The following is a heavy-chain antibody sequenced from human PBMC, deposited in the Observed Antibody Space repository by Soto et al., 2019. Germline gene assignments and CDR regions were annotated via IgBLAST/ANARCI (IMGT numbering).Heavy chain of an antibody. V-gene: IGHV4-34*01. J-gene: IGHJ4*02. CDR1: GGSFSGYY. CDR3: ARAAPRDCGGGSCYSGRDY. Sequence: QVQLQQWGAGLLKPSETLSLTCAVYGGSFSGYYWSWIRQPPGKGLEWIGEINHSGSTNYNPSLKSRVPISVDTAKNQFSLKLSSVTAAAPAVYYCARAAPRDCGGGSCYSGRDYWGPGTLVTVSS. CDR2: INHSGST. D-gene: IGHD2-15*01.